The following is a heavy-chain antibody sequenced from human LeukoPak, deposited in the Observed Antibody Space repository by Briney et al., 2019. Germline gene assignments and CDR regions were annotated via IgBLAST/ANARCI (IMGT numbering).Heavy chain of an antibody. Sequence: ASVKVSCKASGYTFTGYYMHWVRQAPGQGLEWMGWINPNSGGTNYAQKFQGKVTMTRDTTISTAYMELSRLRSDDTAVYYCARVLPGPSDLDAFDIWGQGTVVTVSS. CDR1: GYTFTGYY. D-gene: IGHD2-15*01. CDR3: ARVLPGPSDLDAFDI. J-gene: IGHJ3*02. V-gene: IGHV1-2*02. CDR2: INPNSGGT.